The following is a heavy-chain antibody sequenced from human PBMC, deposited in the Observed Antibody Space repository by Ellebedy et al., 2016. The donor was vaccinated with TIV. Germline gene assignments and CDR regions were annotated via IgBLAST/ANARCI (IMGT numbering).Heavy chain of an antibody. CDR1: GGTFSSYA. J-gene: IGHJ5*02. V-gene: IGHV1-69*04. CDR2: IIPILGIA. D-gene: IGHD1-1*01. Sequence: ASVKVSCKASGGTFSSYAISWVRQAPGQGLEWMGRIIPILGIANYAQKFQGRVTITADKSTSTAYMELSSLRSEDTAVYYCAAGNDGGWFDPWGQGTLVTVSS. CDR3: AAGNDGGWFDP.